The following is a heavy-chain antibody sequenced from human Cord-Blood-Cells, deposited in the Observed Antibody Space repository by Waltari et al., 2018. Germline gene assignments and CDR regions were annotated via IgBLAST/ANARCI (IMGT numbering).Heavy chain of an antibody. J-gene: IGHJ5*02. CDR2: IYHSGST. Sequence: QVQLQESGPGLVKPSETLSLTCTVSGYSISSGYYWGWIRQPPGKGLEWIGSIYHSGSTYYNPPLKSRVTISVDTSKNQFSLKLSSVTAADTAVYYCASGVVVPANYWFDPWGQGTLVTVSS. D-gene: IGHD2-2*01. CDR1: GYSISSGYY. V-gene: IGHV4-38-2*02. CDR3: ASGVVVPANYWFDP.